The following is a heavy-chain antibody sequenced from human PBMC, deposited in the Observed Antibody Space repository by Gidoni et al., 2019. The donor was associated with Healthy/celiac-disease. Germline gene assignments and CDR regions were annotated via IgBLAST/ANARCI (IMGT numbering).Heavy chain of an antibody. Sequence: EVQLVVSGGGLVKHGGSLRLSCAASGLPFSSYSMHLVRQAPGKGLEWVSSISSSSNYIYCADSLTGRFTTSRDNAKNSLYLQMNGLRAEDTAVYYCARFGENDAFDIWGQGTMVTVSS. CDR3: ARFGENDAFDI. J-gene: IGHJ3*02. V-gene: IGHV3-21*01. D-gene: IGHD3-16*01. CDR2: ISSSSNYI. CDR1: GLPFSSYS.